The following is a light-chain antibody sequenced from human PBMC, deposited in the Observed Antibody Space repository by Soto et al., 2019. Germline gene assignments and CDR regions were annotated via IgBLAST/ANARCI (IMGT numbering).Light chain of an antibody. Sequence: QSALTQPASVSGSPGQSVTISCTGTNSDVGGYNYVSWYQRHPGKAPKLMIYEVSNRPLGVSNRFSGSKSGNAASLTISGLQAEDEADYYCSSYAGSNIWVFGGGTKVTVL. CDR1: NSDVGGYNY. CDR2: EVS. J-gene: IGLJ3*02. V-gene: IGLV2-14*01. CDR3: SSYAGSNIWV.